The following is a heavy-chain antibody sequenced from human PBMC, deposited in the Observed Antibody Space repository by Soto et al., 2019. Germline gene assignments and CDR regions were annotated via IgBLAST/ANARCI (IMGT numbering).Heavy chain of an antibody. CDR2: IKSKTDGGTT. D-gene: IGHD3-3*01. CDR3: TLTPKYYDFWSGYYLADY. Sequence: EVQLVESGGGLVKPGGSLRLSCAASGFTFSNAWMNWVRQAPGKGLEWVGRIKSKTDGGTTDYAAPVKGRFTISRDDSKNTLYLQMNSLKSEDTAVYYCTLTPKYYDFWSGYYLADYWGQGTLVTVSS. V-gene: IGHV3-15*07. J-gene: IGHJ4*02. CDR1: GFTFSNAW.